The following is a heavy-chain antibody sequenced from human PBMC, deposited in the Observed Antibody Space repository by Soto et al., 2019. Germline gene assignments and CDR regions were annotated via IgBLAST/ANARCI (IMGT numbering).Heavy chain of an antibody. CDR3: ARVMATPLLLSDSRKDPGFDY. Sequence: ASVKVSCKASGYTFTSYYMHWVRQAPGQGLEWMGIINPSGGSTSYAQKFQGRVTMTRDTSTSTVYMELSSLRSEDTAVYYCARVMATPLLLSDSRKDPGFDYWGQGTLVTVSS. D-gene: IGHD3-10*01. CDR1: GYTFTSYY. V-gene: IGHV1-46*03. J-gene: IGHJ4*02. CDR2: INPSGGST.